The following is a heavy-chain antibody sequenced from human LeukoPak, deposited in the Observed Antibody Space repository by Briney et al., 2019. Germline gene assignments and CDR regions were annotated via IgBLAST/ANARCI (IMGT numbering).Heavy chain of an antibody. J-gene: IGHJ6*02. Sequence: ASVKVSCKASGYTFTSYGISWVRQAPGQGLEWMGWISAYNGNTDYAQKLQGRVTMTTDTSRSTAYMELRSLRSDDTAVYYCARDSTTVTTWGYYYYGMDVWGQGTTVTVPS. CDR2: ISAYNGNT. CDR1: GYTFTSYG. V-gene: IGHV1-18*01. D-gene: IGHD4-11*01. CDR3: ARDSTTVTTWGYYYYGMDV.